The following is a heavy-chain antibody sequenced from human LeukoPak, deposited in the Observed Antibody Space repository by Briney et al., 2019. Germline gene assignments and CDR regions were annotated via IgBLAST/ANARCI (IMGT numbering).Heavy chain of an antibody. CDR3: AKELGIHHTYYFDY. CDR1: GFTFSSYA. V-gene: IGHV3-23*01. Sequence: GGSLRLSCAASGFTFSSYAMSWVRQAPGKGLEWVSTISGSGGDTYYADSVKGRFTVSRDNSKDTLHLQMNGLRAEDTALYYCAKELGIHHTYYFDYWGQGTLVTVSS. CDR2: ISGSGGDT. J-gene: IGHJ4*02. D-gene: IGHD3-16*01.